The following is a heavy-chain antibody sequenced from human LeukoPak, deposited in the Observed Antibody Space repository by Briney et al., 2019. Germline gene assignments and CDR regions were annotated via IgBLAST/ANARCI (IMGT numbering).Heavy chain of an antibody. CDR3: ARSTARGAWSDP. CDR1: GGSISTDY. D-gene: IGHD2-2*01. Sequence: PSETLSLTCTVSGGSISTDYWSWIRQSPGKGLEWIGYIYTSGGTNYNPSLKSRVTISIDTSKNQFSLKLSSVTAADTAVYYCARSTARGAWSDPWGQGTLVTVSS. V-gene: IGHV4-4*09. J-gene: IGHJ5*02. CDR2: IYTSGGT.